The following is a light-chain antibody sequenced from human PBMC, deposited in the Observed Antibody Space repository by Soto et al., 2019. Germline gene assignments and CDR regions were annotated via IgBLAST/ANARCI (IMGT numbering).Light chain of an antibody. J-gene: IGLJ3*02. CDR2: LNSDGSH. CDR3: QTWGTGTWV. CDR1: SGHSSYA. Sequence: QSVLTQSPSASASLGASVKLTCTLSSGHSSYAIAWHQQQPEKGPRYLMKLNSDGSHSKGDVIPDRFSGSSSGAERYLTISSLQSEDEADSYCQTWGTGTWVFGGGTKLTVL. V-gene: IGLV4-69*01.